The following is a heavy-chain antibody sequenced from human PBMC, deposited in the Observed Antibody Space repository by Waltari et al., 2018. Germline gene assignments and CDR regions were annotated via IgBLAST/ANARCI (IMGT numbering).Heavy chain of an antibody. D-gene: IGHD3-16*01. CDR2: INQSGST. CDR3: ARHGYDYVWGTYGGYYFDY. Sequence: QVQLQQWGAGLLKPSETLSLTCAVYGGSFSGYYWSWIRQPPGKGLEWLGEINQSGSTNYNPSLKSRVTISVDTSKNQFSLKLSSVTAADTAVYYCARHGYDYVWGTYGGYYFDYWGQGTLVTVSS. CDR1: GGSFSGYY. J-gene: IGHJ4*02. V-gene: IGHV4-34*01.